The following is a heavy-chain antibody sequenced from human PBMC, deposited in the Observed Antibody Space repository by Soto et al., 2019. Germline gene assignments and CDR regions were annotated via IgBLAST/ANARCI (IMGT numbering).Heavy chain of an antibody. CDR1: GYTFTSYY. V-gene: IGHV1-46*01. J-gene: IGHJ4*02. Sequence: QVQLVQSGAEVKKPGASVKVSCKASGYTFTSYYMHWVRQAPGQGLEWMGIINPSGGSTSYAQKFQGRVTMTRDTSTSTVYMELSSLRSEDTAVYYCAKSRETYYDFWSGPVDYWGQGTLVTVSS. CDR3: AKSRETYYDFWSGPVDY. CDR2: INPSGGST. D-gene: IGHD3-3*01.